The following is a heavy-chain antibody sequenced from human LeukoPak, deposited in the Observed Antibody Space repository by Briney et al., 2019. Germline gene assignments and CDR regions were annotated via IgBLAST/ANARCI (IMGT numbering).Heavy chain of an antibody. Sequence: GGSLRLSCAASGFTFSSYSMNWVRQAPGKGPEWVSSIRSGSSYIYYADSVKGRFTISRDNAKNSLYLQMNSLRAEDTAVYYCARVEGPWGQGTLVTVSS. J-gene: IGHJ4*02. V-gene: IGHV3-21*04. CDR3: ARVEGP. CDR2: IRSGSSYI. CDR1: GFTFSSYS.